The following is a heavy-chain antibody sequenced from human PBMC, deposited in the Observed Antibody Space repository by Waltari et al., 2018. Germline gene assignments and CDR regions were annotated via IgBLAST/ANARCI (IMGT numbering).Heavy chain of an antibody. D-gene: IGHD2-2*01. CDR1: GYSISSAYY. Sequence: QVQLQESGPGLVKPSETLSLTCAVSGYSISSAYYWAWIRQPPGKGLEWIGTIYHSGSTYYNPSLKSRVTISVDTSKNQFSLKLSSVTAADTAVYYCARDDCSRTSCYFGMDVWGQGTTVTVSS. CDR3: ARDDCSRTSCYFGMDV. J-gene: IGHJ6*02. V-gene: IGHV4-38-2*02. CDR2: IYHSGST.